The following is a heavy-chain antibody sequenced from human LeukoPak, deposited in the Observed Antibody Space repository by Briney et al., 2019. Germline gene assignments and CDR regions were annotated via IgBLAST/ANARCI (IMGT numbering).Heavy chain of an antibody. CDR3: AKVGSPARLGYCSSTSCPIYSEGFDY. CDR2: ISGSGGST. CDR1: GFTFSSYA. V-gene: IGHV3-23*01. D-gene: IGHD2-2*01. Sequence: QPGGSLRLSCAASGFTFSSYAMSWVRQAPGKGLEWVSAISGSGGSTYYADSVKGRFTLSRDNSKNTMYLQMNSLRAEDTAVYYCAKVGSPARLGYCSSTSCPIYSEGFDYWGQGTLVTVSS. J-gene: IGHJ4*02.